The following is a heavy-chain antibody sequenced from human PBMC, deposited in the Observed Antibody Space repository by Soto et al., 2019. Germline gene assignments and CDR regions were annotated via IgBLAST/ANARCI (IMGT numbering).Heavy chain of an antibody. D-gene: IGHD2-2*01. J-gene: IGHJ2*01. CDR1: GYTFTSYD. V-gene: IGHV1-8*01. Sequence: QVQLVQSGAEVKKPGASVKVSCKASGYTFTSYDINWVRQATGQGLEWMGWMNPNSGNTGYAQKFQGRVTMTRNTSISTAYMELSSLRSEDTAVYYCASGGPLGYCSSTSCYYGNWYFDLWGRGTLVTVSS. CDR3: ASGGPLGYCSSTSCYYGNWYFDL. CDR2: MNPNSGNT.